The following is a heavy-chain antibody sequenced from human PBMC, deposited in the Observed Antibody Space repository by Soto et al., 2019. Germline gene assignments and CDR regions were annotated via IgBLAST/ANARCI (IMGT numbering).Heavy chain of an antibody. D-gene: IGHD4-17*01. CDR2: ISGRGGNT. V-gene: IGHV3-23*01. CDR1: GFIFNNYA. CDR3: AKPSHSGDYGGSFDS. J-gene: IGHJ4*02. Sequence: GGSLRLSCAASGFIFNNYAINWVRQVPGKGLEWVSGISGRGGNTFHADSMKGRFTISRDNSKNTVYLQMTNLRVEDTAIYYCAKPSHSGDYGGSFDSWGQGTLVTVSS.